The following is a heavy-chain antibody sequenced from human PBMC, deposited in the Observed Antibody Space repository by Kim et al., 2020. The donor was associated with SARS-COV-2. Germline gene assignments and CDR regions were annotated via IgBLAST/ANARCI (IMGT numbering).Heavy chain of an antibody. CDR1: GFTFSDYY. V-gene: IGHV3-11*05. Sequence: GGSLRLSCAASGFTFSDYYMSWIRQAPGKGLEWVSYISSSSSYTNYADSVKGRFTISRDNAKNSLYLQMNSLRAEDTAVYYCARDWVLPSYGMDVWGQGTTVTVSS. CDR3: ARDWVLPSYGMDV. CDR2: ISSSSSYT. J-gene: IGHJ6*02. D-gene: IGHD2-2*03.